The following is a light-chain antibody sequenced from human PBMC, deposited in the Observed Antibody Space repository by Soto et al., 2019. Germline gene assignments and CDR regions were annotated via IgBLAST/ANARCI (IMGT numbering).Light chain of an antibody. J-gene: IGKJ1*01. CDR1: QRVSRT. V-gene: IGKV3D-11*03. Sequence: EIVMTQSPATLSVSPGERAILSSRARQRVSRTLAWYQHKPGQAPRLLIYHASNRATGIPARFSGSGSGTDFTLTISSLEPEDFAVYYCQQYGTFGQGTKVDI. CDR2: HAS. CDR3: QQYGT.